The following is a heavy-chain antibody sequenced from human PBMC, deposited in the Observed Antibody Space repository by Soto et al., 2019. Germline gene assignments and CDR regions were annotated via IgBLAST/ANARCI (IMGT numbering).Heavy chain of an antibody. Sequence: EVQLVESGGGLVQRGGSLRLSCAASGFTFSSYWMHWVRQAPGKGLVWVSRINSDGSSTSYADSVKGRFTISRDNAKNTLYLQMNSLRAEDTAVYYCARASYDSSGYYNYYYYGMDVWGQGTTVTVSS. CDR2: INSDGSST. D-gene: IGHD3-22*01. CDR3: ARASYDSSGYYNYYYYGMDV. J-gene: IGHJ6*02. CDR1: GFTFSSYW. V-gene: IGHV3-74*01.